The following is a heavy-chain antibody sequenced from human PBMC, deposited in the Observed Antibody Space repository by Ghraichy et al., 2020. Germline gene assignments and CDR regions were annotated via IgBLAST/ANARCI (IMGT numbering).Heavy chain of an antibody. J-gene: IGHJ5*02. CDR1: GFTFSSYW. CDR3: ARHLSTVTLNWFDP. Sequence: GGSLRLSCAASGFTFSSYWMHWVRQTPGKGLVWVSRIGNDGSSTAYADSVKGRFTISRDNSKNTLYLQMNSLRVEDTAVYYCARHLSTVTLNWFDPWGQGTLVTVSS. V-gene: IGHV3-74*01. CDR2: IGNDGSST. D-gene: IGHD4-17*01.